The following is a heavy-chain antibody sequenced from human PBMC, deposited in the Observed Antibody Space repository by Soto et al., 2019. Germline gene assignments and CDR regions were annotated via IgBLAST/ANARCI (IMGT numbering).Heavy chain of an antibody. CDR3: GAGQYFSDY. J-gene: IGHJ4*02. CDR2: ISYDGSDK. CDR1: GLTFSSYG. V-gene: IGHV3-30*03. Sequence: QVQLVESGGGVVQPGRSLRLSCAASGLTFSSYGMHWVRQAPGKGLEWVALISYDGSDKYYADSVKGRFTISRDNDKNSLYLQMNSLRVEDTAVYYCGAGQYFSDYWGQGTLVTVSS. D-gene: IGHD6-13*01.